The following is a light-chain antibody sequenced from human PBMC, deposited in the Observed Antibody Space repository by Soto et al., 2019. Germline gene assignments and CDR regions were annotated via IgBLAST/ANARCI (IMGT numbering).Light chain of an antibody. Sequence: QSVLTQPASVSGSPGQSITISCTGSSSDVGTYNHVSWYQQRPGKAPKLIIYEVSNRPSGVSNRFSGSKSGNTASLTISGLQAEDEADYYCCSYAGTYTLVFGGGTKLTVL. CDR2: EVS. CDR3: CSYAGTYTLV. CDR1: SSDVGTYNH. J-gene: IGLJ3*02. V-gene: IGLV2-23*02.